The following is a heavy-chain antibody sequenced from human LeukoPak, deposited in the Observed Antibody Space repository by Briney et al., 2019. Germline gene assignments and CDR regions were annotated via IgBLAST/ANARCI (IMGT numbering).Heavy chain of an antibody. Sequence: PGGSLRLSCAASGFTFSNYWKSWVRQAPGKGLEWVANIKQDGTEKYYVDSVKGRFTISRDNGKRSLYLQMNSLRADDTAVYYCAGGDYRNRFNYWGQGTLVTVSS. CDR3: AGGDYRNRFNY. J-gene: IGHJ4*02. CDR1: GFTFSNYW. CDR2: IKQDGTEK. D-gene: IGHD2-21*01. V-gene: IGHV3-7*01.